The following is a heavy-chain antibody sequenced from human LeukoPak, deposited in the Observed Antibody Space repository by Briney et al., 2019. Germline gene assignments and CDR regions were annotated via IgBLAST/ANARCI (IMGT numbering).Heavy chain of an antibody. D-gene: IGHD6-13*01. CDR2: ISSSGSTI. V-gene: IGHV3-48*04. Sequence: GRSLRLSCAASGFTFSSYSMNWVRQAPGKGLEWVSYISSSGSTIYYADSVKGRFTISRDNAKNSLYLQMNSLRAEDTAVYYCATAAGPFDYWGQGTLVTVSS. CDR3: ATAAGPFDY. CDR1: GFTFSSYS. J-gene: IGHJ4*02.